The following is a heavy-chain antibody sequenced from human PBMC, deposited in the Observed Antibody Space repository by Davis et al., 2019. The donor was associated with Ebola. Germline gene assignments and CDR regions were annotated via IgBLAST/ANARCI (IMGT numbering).Heavy chain of an antibody. Sequence: GESLKISCAASGFTVSSNYMSWVRQAPGKGLEWVANIKQDGSEKYYVDSVKGRFTISRDNAKNSLYLQMNSLRAEDTAVYYCARGPCSGGSCYYYYVMDVWGQGTTVTVSS. D-gene: IGHD2-15*01. CDR1: GFTVSSNY. J-gene: IGHJ6*02. V-gene: IGHV3-7*01. CDR2: IKQDGSEK. CDR3: ARGPCSGGSCYYYYVMDV.